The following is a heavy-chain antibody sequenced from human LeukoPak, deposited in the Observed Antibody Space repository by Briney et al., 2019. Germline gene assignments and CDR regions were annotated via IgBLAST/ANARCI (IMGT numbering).Heavy chain of an antibody. D-gene: IGHD4-17*01. V-gene: IGHV4-34*01. J-gene: IGHJ4*02. CDR2: INHSGST. Sequence: SETLSLTCAVYGGSFSGYYWSWIRQPPGKGLEWIGEINHSGSTNYNPSLKSRATISVDTSKNQFSLKLSSVTAADTAVYYCARDTDRSYGDDAGGFDYWGQGTLVTVSS. CDR3: ARDTDRSYGDDAGGFDY. CDR1: GGSFSGYY.